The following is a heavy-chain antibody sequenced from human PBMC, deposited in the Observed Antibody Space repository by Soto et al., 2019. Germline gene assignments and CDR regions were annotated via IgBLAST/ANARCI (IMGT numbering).Heavy chain of an antibody. CDR1: GFTFSSYA. Sequence: QVQLVESGGGVVQPGRSLRLSCAASGFTFSSYAMHWVRQAPGKGLEWVAVISYDGSNKYYDDSVKGRFTISRDNSKNTLYLQLNRTRSVATAVYYCASPPWRDDYNWGYFDLWGRGTLVTVSS. CDR3: ASPPWRDDYNWGYFDL. CDR2: ISYDGSNK. J-gene: IGHJ2*01. D-gene: IGHD4-4*01. V-gene: IGHV3-30-3*01.